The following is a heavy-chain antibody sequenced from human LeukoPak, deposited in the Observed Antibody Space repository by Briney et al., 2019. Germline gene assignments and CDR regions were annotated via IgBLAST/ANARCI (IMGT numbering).Heavy chain of an antibody. V-gene: IGHV3-33*06. CDR1: GFTFSSYG. CDR3: AKSRGNWYFDL. J-gene: IGHJ2*01. D-gene: IGHD3-10*01. CDR2: IWYDGSNK. Sequence: PGGSLRLSCAASGFTFSSYGMHWVRQAPGKGLEWVAVIWYDGSNKYYADSVKGRFTISRDNSKDTLSLQMNTLRAEDTAVYYCAKSRGNWYFDLWGRGTLVTVSS.